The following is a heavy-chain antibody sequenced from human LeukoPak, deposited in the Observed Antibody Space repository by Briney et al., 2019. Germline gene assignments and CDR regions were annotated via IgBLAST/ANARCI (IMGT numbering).Heavy chain of an antibody. CDR2: INNSGGAT. CDR3: AKSDTPWGSWYYSDS. J-gene: IGHJ4*02. Sequence: GGSLRLSCAVSGSTFRNYGMSWVRQAPGRGLEWVSSINNSGGATYYADSVKGRFTISRDNSKNTLYLQMNSLRVEDTAVYYCAKSDTPWGSWYYSDSWGQGTLVTVSS. V-gene: IGHV3-23*01. D-gene: IGHD6-13*01. CDR1: GSTFRNYG.